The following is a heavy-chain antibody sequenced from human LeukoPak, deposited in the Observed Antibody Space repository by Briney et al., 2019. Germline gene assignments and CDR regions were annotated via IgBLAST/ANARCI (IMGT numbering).Heavy chain of an antibody. Sequence: GGSLRLSCAASGFTFSTYSMNWVRQAPGKGLEWVSYISSSSSTIYYADSVKGRFTISRDNAKNSLYLQMNSLRAEDTAVYYCARGSTYYDSSGQVPFDYWGQGTLVTVSS. CDR2: ISSSSSTI. V-gene: IGHV3-48*01. J-gene: IGHJ4*02. CDR1: GFTFSTYS. D-gene: IGHD3-22*01. CDR3: ARGSTYYDSSGQVPFDY.